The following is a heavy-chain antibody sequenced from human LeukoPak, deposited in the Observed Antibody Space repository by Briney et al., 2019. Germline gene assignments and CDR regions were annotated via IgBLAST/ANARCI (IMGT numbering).Heavy chain of an antibody. J-gene: IGHJ4*02. D-gene: IGHD3-10*01. Sequence: SVTLSLTCAVYGGSFSGYYWSWIRQPPGKGLEWIGEINHSGSTNYNPSLKSRVTISVDTSKNQFSLKLSSVTAADTAVYYCARGDKSAMVRGVRRFDYWGQGTLVTVSS. CDR3: ARGDKSAMVRGVRRFDY. CDR2: INHSGST. V-gene: IGHV4-34*01. CDR1: GGSFSGYY.